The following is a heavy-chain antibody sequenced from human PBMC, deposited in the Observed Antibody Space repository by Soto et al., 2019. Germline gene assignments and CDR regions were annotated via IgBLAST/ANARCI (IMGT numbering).Heavy chain of an antibody. D-gene: IGHD6-6*01. V-gene: IGHV1-2*04. CDR2: INPNSGGT. CDR3: ARAAEGAASSTRISLPAFDI. CDR1: GYTFTGYY. J-gene: IGHJ3*02. Sequence: ASVKVSCKASGYTFTGYYMHWVRQAPGQGLEWMGWINPNSGGTNYAQKFQGWVTMTRDTSISTAYMELSRLRSDDTAVYYCARAAEGAASSTRISLPAFDIWGQGTMVTVSS.